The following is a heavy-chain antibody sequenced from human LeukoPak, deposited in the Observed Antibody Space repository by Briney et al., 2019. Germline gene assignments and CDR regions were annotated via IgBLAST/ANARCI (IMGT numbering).Heavy chain of an antibody. V-gene: IGHV1-69*05. D-gene: IGHD5-12*01. CDR2: IIPIFGTA. Sequence: SVKVSCKAPGGTFSSYAISWVRQAPGQGLEWMGGIIPIFGTANYAQKFQGRVTITTDESTSTAYMELSSLRSEDTAVYYCASEGLDSGYDQLGGPFDPWGQGTLVTVSS. J-gene: IGHJ5*02. CDR3: ASEGLDSGYDQLGGPFDP. CDR1: GGTFSSYA.